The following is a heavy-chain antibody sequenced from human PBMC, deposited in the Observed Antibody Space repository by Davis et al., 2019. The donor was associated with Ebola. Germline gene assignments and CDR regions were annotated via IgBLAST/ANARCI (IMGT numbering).Heavy chain of an antibody. Sequence: PGGSLRLSCAASGFTFSSYAMSWVRQAPGKGLEWVSAISGSGGSTYYADSVKGRFTISRDNSKNTLYLQMNSLRAEDTAVYYCATWGARGYSGYDYYFDYWGQGTLVTVSS. V-gene: IGHV3-23*01. D-gene: IGHD5-12*01. CDR2: ISGSGGST. CDR1: GFTFSSYA. J-gene: IGHJ4*02. CDR3: ATWGARGYSGYDYYFDY.